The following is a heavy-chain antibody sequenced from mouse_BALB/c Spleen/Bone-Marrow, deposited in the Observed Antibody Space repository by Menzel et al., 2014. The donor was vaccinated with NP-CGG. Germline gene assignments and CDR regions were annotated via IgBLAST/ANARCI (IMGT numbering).Heavy chain of an antibody. Sequence: QVQLQQSGPQLVRPGASVKISCKASGYSFTSYWMHWVKQRPGQGLVWIGMIDPSDSETRLNQKFKDKATLTVDKSSSTAYMQLSSPTSEDSAVYYCARDGITTASYYYAMDYWGQGTSVTVSS. CDR2: IDPSDSET. D-gene: IGHD1-2*01. CDR1: GYSFTSYW. CDR3: ARDGITTASYYYAMDY. J-gene: IGHJ4*01. V-gene: IGHV1S127*01.